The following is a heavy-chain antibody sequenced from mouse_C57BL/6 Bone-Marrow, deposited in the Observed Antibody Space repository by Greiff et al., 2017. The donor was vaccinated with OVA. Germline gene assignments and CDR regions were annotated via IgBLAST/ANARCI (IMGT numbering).Heavy chain of an antibody. CDR2: ISDGGSYT. Sequence: EVQRVESGGGLVKPGGSLKLSCAASGFTFSSYAMSWVRQTPEKRLAWVATISDGGSYTYYPDNVKGRFTISRDNAKNNLYLQMSHLKSEDTAMYYCARIYDCDGSFDYWGQGTTLTVSS. CDR1: GFTFSSYA. J-gene: IGHJ2*01. CDR3: ARIYDCDGSFDY. D-gene: IGHD2-4*01. V-gene: IGHV5-4*01.